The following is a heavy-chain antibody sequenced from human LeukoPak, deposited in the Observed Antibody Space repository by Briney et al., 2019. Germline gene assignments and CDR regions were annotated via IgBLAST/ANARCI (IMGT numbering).Heavy chain of an antibody. J-gene: IGHJ4*02. CDR3: ARVSSVAGTDFDY. D-gene: IGHD6-19*01. Sequence: GGSLRLSCAASGFTFSSYWMSWVRQAPGKGLEWVTNIKKDGREKYYVYFVKVRLTISRDNTKNSLYLQMTTQRAEDTAAYYCARVSSVAGTDFDYWGQRTLVTASS. CDR1: GFTFSSYW. V-gene: IGHV3-7*01. CDR2: IKKDGREK.